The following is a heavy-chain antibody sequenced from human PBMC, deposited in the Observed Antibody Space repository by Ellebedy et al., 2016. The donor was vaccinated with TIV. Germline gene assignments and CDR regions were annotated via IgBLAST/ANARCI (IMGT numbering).Heavy chain of an antibody. J-gene: IGHJ4*02. V-gene: IGHV4-61*08. Sequence: MPSETLSLTCSVSGDSLSNGGYYWSWLRQPPGKGLEWIGYVYYIRSTYYNPSLESRVTISVDTSKNQFSLSLNSVTAADTAVYFCARGVRNWDGSGHYYTFWGRGTLVTVSS. D-gene: IGHD3-22*01. CDR1: GDSLSNGGYY. CDR3: ARGVRNWDGSGHYYTF. CDR2: VYYIRST.